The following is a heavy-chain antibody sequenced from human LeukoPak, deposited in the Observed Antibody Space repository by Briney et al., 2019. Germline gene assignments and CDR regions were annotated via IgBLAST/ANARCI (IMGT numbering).Heavy chain of an antibody. J-gene: IGHJ4*02. V-gene: IGHV3-74*01. CDR1: GFTFSSYW. CDR3: ARTYYDILTGYCFDY. CDR2: INSDGSST. Sequence: GGSLRLSCAASGFTFSSYWMHWVRQAPGKGLVWVSRINSDGSSTSYADSVKGRFTISRDNAKNTLYLQMNSLRAEDTAVYYCARTYYDILTGYCFDYWGQGTLVTVSS. D-gene: IGHD3-9*01.